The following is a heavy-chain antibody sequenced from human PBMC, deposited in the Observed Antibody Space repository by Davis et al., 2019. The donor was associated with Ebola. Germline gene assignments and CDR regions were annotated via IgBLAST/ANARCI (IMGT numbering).Heavy chain of an antibody. CDR2: ISWNSGSI. Sequence: SLKISCAASGFTFDDYAMHWVRQAPGKGLEWVSGISWNSGSIGYADSVKGRFTISRDNAKNTLYLQMNSLRAEDTAVYYCAKVSPYYDFWSGYYSYYYYGMDVWGQGTTVTVSS. CDR1: GFTFDDYA. J-gene: IGHJ6*02. D-gene: IGHD3-3*01. V-gene: IGHV3-9*01. CDR3: AKVSPYYDFWSGYYSYYYYGMDV.